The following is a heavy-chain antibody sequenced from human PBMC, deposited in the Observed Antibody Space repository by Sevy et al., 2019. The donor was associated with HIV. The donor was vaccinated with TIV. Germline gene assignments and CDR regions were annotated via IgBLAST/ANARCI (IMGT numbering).Heavy chain of an antibody. CDR2: RSGTGNYI. J-gene: IGHJ4*02. CDR3: ARDHGHCSGGTCYSGGY. D-gene: IGHD2-15*01. CDR1: GFIFTSYT. V-gene: IGHV3-21*06. Sequence: GGSLRLSCSASGFIFTSYTMIWVRQAPGRGLEWVSARSGTGNYIYYADSVKGRFTISRDNAKNLLYLQMNSLRAEDTAVYYCARDHGHCSGGTCYSGGYWGQGTLVTVSS.